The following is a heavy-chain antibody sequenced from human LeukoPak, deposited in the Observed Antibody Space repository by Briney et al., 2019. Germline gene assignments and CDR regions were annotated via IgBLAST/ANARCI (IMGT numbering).Heavy chain of an antibody. CDR1: GYSFTNYW. D-gene: IGHD2-15*01. Sequence: GESLKISCKGSGYSFTNYWIGWVRQMPGKGLEWMGIIYPGDSDTRYSPSFQGQVTISADKSISTAYLQWSSLKDSDTAMYYCARRGYCSGGSCGGVDYWGQGTLVTVSS. J-gene: IGHJ4*02. CDR3: ARRGYCSGGSCGGVDY. CDR2: IYPGDSDT. V-gene: IGHV5-51*01.